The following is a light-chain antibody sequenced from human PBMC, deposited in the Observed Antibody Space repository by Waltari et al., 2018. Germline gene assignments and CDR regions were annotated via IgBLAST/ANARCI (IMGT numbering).Light chain of an antibody. CDR2: DVS. J-gene: IGLJ3*02. Sequence: QSALTQPASVSGSPGQSITISCTGTSSDIGAYKFVFWYQQHPGKAPKLMIFDVSSRPSAISSRFSGSKSGNTASLTISGLQADDEADYYCSSYTGSSALPWVFGGGTKLTVL. CDR1: SSDIGAYKF. CDR3: SSYTGSSALPWV. V-gene: IGLV2-14*03.